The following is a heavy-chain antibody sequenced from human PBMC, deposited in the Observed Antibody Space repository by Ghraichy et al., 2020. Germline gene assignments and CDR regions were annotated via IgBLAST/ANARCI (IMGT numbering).Heavy chain of an antibody. V-gene: IGHV3-11*01. CDR1: GFSFSDYY. Sequence: GGSLRLSCAASGFSFSDYYMSWIRQAPGKGLEWVSYISNGGSILYYADSVKGRFTISRDTAKNSLYLQMNSLRAEDTAVYYCARGSGTYPGDSLDIWGQGTMVTVSS. CDR3: ARGSGTYPGDSLDI. J-gene: IGHJ3*02. CDR2: ISNGGSIL. D-gene: IGHD1-26*01.